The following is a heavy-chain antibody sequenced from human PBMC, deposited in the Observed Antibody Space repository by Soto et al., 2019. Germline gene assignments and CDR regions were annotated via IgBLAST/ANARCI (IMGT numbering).Heavy chain of an antibody. CDR1: GYTFTSYY. D-gene: IGHD7-27*01. Sequence: ASVKVSCKASGYTFTSYYMHWVRQAPGQGLEWMGIINPSGGSTSYAQKFQGRVTMTRDTSTSTVYMELNSLKTEDTAVYYCTRLTEWQHYSGLDYWGQGTLVTVSS. V-gene: IGHV1-46*03. J-gene: IGHJ4*02. CDR3: TRLTEWQHYSGLDY. CDR2: INPSGGST.